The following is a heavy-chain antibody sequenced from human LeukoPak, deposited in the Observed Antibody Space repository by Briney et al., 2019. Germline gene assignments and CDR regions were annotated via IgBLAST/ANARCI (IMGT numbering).Heavy chain of an antibody. V-gene: IGHV1-3*01. Sequence: ASVKVSCKASGYSFSTYTMNWVRQAPGQRLEWMGWINAGNGNTKYSQKFQGRVTITRDTSASTAYMELSSLRSEDTAVYYCARDLDGMDVWGQGTTVTVSS. CDR2: INAGNGNT. CDR1: GYSFSTYT. J-gene: IGHJ6*02. CDR3: ARDLDGMDV.